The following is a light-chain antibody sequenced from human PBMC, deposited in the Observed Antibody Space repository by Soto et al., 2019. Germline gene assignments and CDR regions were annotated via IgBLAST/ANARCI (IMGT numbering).Light chain of an antibody. Sequence: QSALTQPPSASGSPGQSVTISCTGTSSDVGGHNYVSWYQQHPGKAPKLMIYGVTERPSGVPDRFSGSKSGNTASLTVSGLQAEDEADYYCTSYASSNNVVFGGGTKVTVL. J-gene: IGLJ2*01. CDR2: GVT. V-gene: IGLV2-8*01. CDR3: TSYASSNNVV. CDR1: SSDVGGHNY.